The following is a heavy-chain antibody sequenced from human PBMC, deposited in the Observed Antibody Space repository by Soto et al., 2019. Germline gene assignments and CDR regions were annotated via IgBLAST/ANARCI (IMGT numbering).Heavy chain of an antibody. J-gene: IGHJ6*02. CDR3: ANRGVGLTGRVYYYYGMDV. V-gene: IGHV3-30*18. CDR1: GFTFSTYG. CDR2: ISYDGSNK. Sequence: PGGSLRLSCAASGFTFSTYGMHWVRQAPGKGLEWVAVISYDGSNKYYADSVKGRFTISRDNSKNTLYLQMNSLRAEDTAVYYCANRGVGLTGRVYYYYGMDVWGQGTTVTVSS. D-gene: IGHD1-20*01.